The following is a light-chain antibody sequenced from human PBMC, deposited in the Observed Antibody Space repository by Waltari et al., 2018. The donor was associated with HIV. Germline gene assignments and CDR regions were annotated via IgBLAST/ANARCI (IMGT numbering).Light chain of an antibody. J-gene: IGLJ3*02. Sequence: QDTSVSGSLGQSITISCTTASADIGNFVSWYQQFPGKAPQLIFYQVNRRPSETPYRFSASKSGDTASLTISGLLPEDEADYFCSSLGDANSLLFGGGTHLTVL. CDR3: SSLGDANSLL. V-gene: IGLV2-14*01. CDR2: QVN. CDR1: SADIGNF.